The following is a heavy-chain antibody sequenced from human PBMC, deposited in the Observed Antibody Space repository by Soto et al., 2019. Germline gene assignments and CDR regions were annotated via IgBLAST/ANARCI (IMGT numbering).Heavy chain of an antibody. J-gene: IGHJ4*02. D-gene: IGHD3-16*01. CDR3: ARGGGDGNLDY. CDR1: GFTFSSYA. CDR2: ISYDGSNK. V-gene: IGHV3-30-3*01. Sequence: QVQLVESGGGVVQPGRSLRLSCAASGFTFSSYAMHWVRQAPGKGLGWVAVISYDGSNKYYADSVKGRFTISRDNSKNTVYLQKNSLRGEDTAEYYFARGGGDGNLDYWGQGTLVTVSS.